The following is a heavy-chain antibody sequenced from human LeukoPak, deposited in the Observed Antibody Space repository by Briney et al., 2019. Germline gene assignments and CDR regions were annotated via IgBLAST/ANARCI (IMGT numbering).Heavy chain of an antibody. J-gene: IGHJ3*02. CDR3: AGTYYYDSSGSYRAFDI. CDR2: IIAIIGTA. Sequence: SVKVSCKASGGTFSSYGISWVRQSPGQGLEWMGGIIAIIGTANYAQKYQCRVTIITDELASTTYLLLRSLRSENSAEYYCAGTYYYDSSGSYRAFDIWGEGTIVTVAS. D-gene: IGHD3-22*01. V-gene: IGHV1-69*05. CDR1: GGTFSSYG.